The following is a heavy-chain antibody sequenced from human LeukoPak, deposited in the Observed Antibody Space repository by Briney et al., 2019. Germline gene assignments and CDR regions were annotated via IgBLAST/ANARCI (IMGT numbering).Heavy chain of an antibody. V-gene: IGHV4-39*01. CDR2: IYYSGST. D-gene: IGHD6-19*01. CDR3: ATLYRTVAGFDS. Sequence: NPSETLSLTCTVSGGSISSSSYYWGWIRQPPGKGLEWIGSIYYSGSTYYNPSLKSRVTISVDTSKNQFSLKLSSVTAAAPAVYYCATLYRTVAGFDSGGQGPLCTVSS. CDR1: GGSISSSSYY. J-gene: IGHJ4*02.